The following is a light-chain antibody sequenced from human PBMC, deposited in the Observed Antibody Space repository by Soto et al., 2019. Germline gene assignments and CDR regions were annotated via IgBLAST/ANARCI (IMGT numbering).Light chain of an antibody. CDR1: SSEVGGYNY. J-gene: IGLJ1*01. V-gene: IGLV2-11*01. Sequence: QSALTQPRSVSGSPGQSVTISCTGTSSEVGGYNYVSWYQQHPGKAPKLMIYDVSKRPSGVPDRFSGSKSGNTASLTISGLQAEDEADYYCCSYAGSYTYVFATGTKGTVL. CDR3: CSYAGSYTYV. CDR2: DVS.